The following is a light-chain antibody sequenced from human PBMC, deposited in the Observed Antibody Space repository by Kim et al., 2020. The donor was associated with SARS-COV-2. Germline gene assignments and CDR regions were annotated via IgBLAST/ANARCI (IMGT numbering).Light chain of an antibody. V-gene: IGLV3-19*01. CDR1: SLRIYY. Sequence: AVGQTGSITCQGVSLRIYYTSWYQQKPGQAPVLVIYGTNTRPSGIPDHFSGSSSGNTASLTITGAQADDEAVYYCSSRDSSGSRVVFGGGTQLTVL. CDR2: GTN. CDR3: SSRDSSGSRVV. J-gene: IGLJ2*01.